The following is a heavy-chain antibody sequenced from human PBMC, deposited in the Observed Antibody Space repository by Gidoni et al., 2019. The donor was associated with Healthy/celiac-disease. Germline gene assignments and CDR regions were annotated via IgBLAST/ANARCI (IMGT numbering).Heavy chain of an antibody. V-gene: IGHV4-31*03. CDR2: IYYSGST. D-gene: IGHD3-9*01. CDR3: ARADYDILTGYRGPFDY. J-gene: IGHJ4*02. Sequence: QVQLQESGPGLVKPSQTLSLTCTVSGGSISSGGYYWSWIRQHPGKGLEWIGYIYYSGSTYYHPSLKSRVTISVDTSKNQFSLKLSSVTAADTAVYYCARADYDILTGYRGPFDYWGQGTLVTVSS. CDR1: GGSISSGGYY.